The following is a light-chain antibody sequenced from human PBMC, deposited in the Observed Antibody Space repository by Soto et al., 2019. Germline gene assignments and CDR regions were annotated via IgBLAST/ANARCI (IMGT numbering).Light chain of an antibody. CDR2: DAS. Sequence: EIVLTQSPATLSLSPGETATLSCRASQSVSSSLAWYQQKPGQTPRLLIYDASNRATGIPARFSGSGSGTDVTLTLSSLGPEDFAVYYCQQRSSWPLTVGGGNKVEIK. J-gene: IGKJ4*01. V-gene: IGKV3-11*01. CDR1: QSVSSS. CDR3: QQRSSWPLT.